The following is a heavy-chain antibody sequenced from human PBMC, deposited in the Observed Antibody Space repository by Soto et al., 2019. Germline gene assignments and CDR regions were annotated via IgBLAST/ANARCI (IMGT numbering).Heavy chain of an antibody. J-gene: IGHJ4*02. CDR1: GGSISDYY. CDR2: IYYSGST. V-gene: IGHV4-59*08. CDR3: ARRAGAYDYYFDY. Sequence: QVQLQESGPGLVKPSETLSLTCTVSGGSISDYYWGWIRQPPGKGLEWIGYIYYSGSTNYNPSLTSRVTISVDTSKNHVSLKLSSVTAADTAVYFCARRAGAYDYYFDYWGQGTLVTVSS. D-gene: IGHD5-12*01.